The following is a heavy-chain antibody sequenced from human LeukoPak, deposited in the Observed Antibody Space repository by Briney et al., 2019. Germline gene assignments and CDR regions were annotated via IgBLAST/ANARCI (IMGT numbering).Heavy chain of an antibody. V-gene: IGHV3-48*02. D-gene: IGHD6-6*01. Sequence: GGSLRLSCAASGFTFSSYSMNWVRQAPGKGLEWVSYISSSSSTIYYADSVKGRFTISRDNAKNSLYPQMNSLRDEDTAVYYCARVRSIAARVSKGGYYFDYWGQGTLVTVSS. CDR2: ISSSSSTI. CDR1: GFTFSSYS. J-gene: IGHJ4*02. CDR3: ARVRSIAARVSKGGYYFDY.